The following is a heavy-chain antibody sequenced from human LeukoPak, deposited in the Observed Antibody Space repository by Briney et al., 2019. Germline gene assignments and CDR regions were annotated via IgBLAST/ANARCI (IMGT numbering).Heavy chain of an antibody. CDR1: GYSFTHNA. CDR2: INTNTGNP. D-gene: IGHD4-17*01. V-gene: IGHV7-4-1*02. CDR3: ARDGRPTTVTSDAFDI. J-gene: IGHJ3*02. Sequence: ASVKVSCKASGYSFTHNAMNWVRQAPGQGLEWMGWINTNTGNPTYAQGFTGRFVFSLDTSVSTAYLQISSLKAEDTAVYYCARDGRPTTVTSDAFDIWGQGTMVTVSS.